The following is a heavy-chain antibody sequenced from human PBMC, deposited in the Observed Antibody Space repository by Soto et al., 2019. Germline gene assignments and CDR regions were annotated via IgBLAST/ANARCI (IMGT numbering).Heavy chain of an antibody. D-gene: IGHD1-26*01. Sequence: GGSLRLSCAASGFTFSVYSMNWARQAPGKGLEWVANIKQDGSENYFVDSVKGRFTISRDNAKNSLYLQMNSLKTDDTAVYYCARRGRRSGNYADAFDIWGQGTMVTVSS. V-gene: IGHV3-7*03. CDR1: GFTFSVYS. CDR3: ARRGRRSGNYADAFDI. CDR2: IKQDGSEN. J-gene: IGHJ3*02.